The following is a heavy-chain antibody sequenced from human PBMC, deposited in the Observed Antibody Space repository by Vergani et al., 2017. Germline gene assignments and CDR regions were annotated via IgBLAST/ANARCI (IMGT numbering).Heavy chain of an antibody. Sequence: QVQVVQSGAEVKKSGASVKVSCKTSGYTFSNYYMHWVRQALGRGLEWMGIINPSGGHTNYAQKFQGRVTMTRDTSTSTVYMELSSLRSEDTAIYYCARGDYGILSGYRFWGQGTLVTVSA. V-gene: IGHV1-46*03. CDR3: ARGDYGILSGYRF. CDR1: GYTFSNYY. D-gene: IGHD3-9*01. J-gene: IGHJ4*02. CDR2: INPSGGHT.